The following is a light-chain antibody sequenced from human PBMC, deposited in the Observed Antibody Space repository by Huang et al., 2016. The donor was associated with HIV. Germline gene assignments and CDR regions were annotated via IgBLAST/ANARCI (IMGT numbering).Light chain of an antibody. CDR1: QSVGRN. J-gene: IGKJ4*01. Sequence: EIVMTQSPATLSVSPGERATLSCRASQSVGRNLAWYQQKPGQAPRLFMYCTSMRATGFQTRFSGSGSGTEFTLTINSLQSEDFAVYYCQQYNNWPLTFGGGTKVEIK. CDR3: QQYNNWPLT. V-gene: IGKV3-15*01. CDR2: CTS.